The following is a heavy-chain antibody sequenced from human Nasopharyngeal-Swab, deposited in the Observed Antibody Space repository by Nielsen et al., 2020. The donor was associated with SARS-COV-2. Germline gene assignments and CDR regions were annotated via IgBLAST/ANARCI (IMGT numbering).Heavy chain of an antibody. CDR3: AKDRAFCSTSCYFYDY. D-gene: IGHD2-2*01. CDR2: ISYDGSNK. J-gene: IGHJ4*02. Sequence: GGSLSLSCAASGFTFSSYGMHWVRQAPGKGLEWVAVISYDGSNKYYADSVKGRFTISRDNSKNTLYLQMNSLRAEDTAVYYCAKDRAFCSTSCYFYDYWGQGTLVTVSS. V-gene: IGHV3-30*18. CDR1: GFTFSSYG.